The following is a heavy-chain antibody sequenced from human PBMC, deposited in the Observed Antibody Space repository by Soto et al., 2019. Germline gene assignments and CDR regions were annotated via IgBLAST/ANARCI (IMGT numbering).Heavy chain of an antibody. J-gene: IGHJ5*02. CDR2: VNSDGSTT. D-gene: IGHD3-9*01. CDR3: ARGKYYDVSTGYSTFDP. CDR1: GFIFNNYW. V-gene: IGHV3-74*01. Sequence: GGYLRLSCAASGFIFNNYWMHWVRQVPGKGLVWVSRVNSDGSTTNYADSVKGRFTISRDNAKNTLFLQMNSLRVEDTAVYYCARGKYYDVSTGYSTFDPWGQGVPVNV.